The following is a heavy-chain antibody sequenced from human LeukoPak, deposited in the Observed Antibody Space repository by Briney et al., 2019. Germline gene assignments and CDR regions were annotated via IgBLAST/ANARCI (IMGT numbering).Heavy chain of an antibody. V-gene: IGHV5-51*01. Sequence: GESLKISCKGSGYSFNTYWIAWVRQMPGKGLEWMGIIYPGDSDSRYSPSFQGQVTISADKSISTAYLQWSSLKASDTAMYYCARSEITYYYGSGSFYGAFDVWGQGTLVTVAS. CDR2: IYPGDSDS. CDR3: ARSEITYYYGSGSFYGAFDV. J-gene: IGHJ3*01. CDR1: GYSFNTYW. D-gene: IGHD3-10*01.